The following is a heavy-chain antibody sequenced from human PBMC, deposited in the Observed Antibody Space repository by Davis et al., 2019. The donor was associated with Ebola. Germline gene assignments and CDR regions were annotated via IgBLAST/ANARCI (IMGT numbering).Heavy chain of an antibody. V-gene: IGHV1-18*04. CDR1: GYTFTSYY. CDR2: ISGYKGKT. D-gene: IGHD2-15*01. J-gene: IGHJ4*02. Sequence: AASVKVSCKASGYTFTSYYMHWVRHAPGQGLEWMGWISGYKGKTNYAQKFQGRVTMTTDTSTSTAYMELRSLRSDDTAVYYCARDLVVAAIDYWGQGTLVTVSS. CDR3: ARDLVVAAIDY.